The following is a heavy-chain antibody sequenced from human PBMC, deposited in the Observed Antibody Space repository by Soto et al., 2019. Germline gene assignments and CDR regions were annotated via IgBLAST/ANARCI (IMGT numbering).Heavy chain of an antibody. CDR1: GGSISSSTYY. V-gene: IGHV4-39*02. CDR2: IYFRGST. D-gene: IGHD3-9*01. CDR3: AREISTGYYPAGWFDP. J-gene: IGHJ5*02. Sequence: QLQLQESGPGLVKPSETLSLTCTVSGGSISSSTYYWGWIRQPPGKGLEWIGSIYFRGSTYYNPSLKSRVTVSVETSKKQCSLKLTSVTAADTAVYYCAREISTGYYPAGWFDPWGQGTLVTVSS.